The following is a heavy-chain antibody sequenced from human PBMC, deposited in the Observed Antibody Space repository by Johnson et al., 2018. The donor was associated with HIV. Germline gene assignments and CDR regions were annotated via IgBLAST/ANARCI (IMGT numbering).Heavy chain of an antibody. V-gene: IGHV3-7*02. Sequence: VQLVESGGGLVQPGGSLRLSCAASGFTFNNVWMHWVRQAPGKGLEWVANIKQDGSEKYYVDSVKGRFTISRDNSKNTLYLQMNSLRAEDTAVYYCARMTTTVSHHDAFDIQGQGTMVTVSS. CDR1: GFTFNNVW. D-gene: IGHD4-17*01. CDR3: ARMTTTVSHHDAFDI. CDR2: IKQDGSEK. J-gene: IGHJ3*02.